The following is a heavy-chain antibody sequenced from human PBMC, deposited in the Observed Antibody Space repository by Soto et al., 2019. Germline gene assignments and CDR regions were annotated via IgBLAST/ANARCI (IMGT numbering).Heavy chain of an antibody. J-gene: IGHJ4*02. Sequence: QVQLVESGGGVVQSGRSLRLSCAASGFTFSNYAIHWVRQAPGKGLERVAVISYDGSKKYYADSVKGRFTISRDNSKSTLYLQMITLRVEDSTVYYCARAGEYQEFDYWGQGPLVTVSS. CDR3: ARAGEYQEFDY. D-gene: IGHD3-16*01. CDR2: ISYDGSKK. V-gene: IGHV3-30-3*01. CDR1: GFTFSNYA.